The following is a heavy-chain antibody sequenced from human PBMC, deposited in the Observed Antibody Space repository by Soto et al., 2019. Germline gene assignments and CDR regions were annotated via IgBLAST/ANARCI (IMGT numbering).Heavy chain of an antibody. V-gene: IGHV1-69*13. CDR2: IIPIFGTA. D-gene: IGHD2-15*01. J-gene: IGHJ5*02. CDR1: GGTFSSYA. CDR3: ARGAETHLGYCSGGSCYNWFDT. Sequence: SVKVSCKASGGTFSSYAISWVRQAPGQGLEWMGGIIPIFGTANYAQKFQGRVTITADESTSTAYMELSSLRSEDTAVYYCARGAETHLGYCSGGSCYNWFDTWGQGTLVTVSS.